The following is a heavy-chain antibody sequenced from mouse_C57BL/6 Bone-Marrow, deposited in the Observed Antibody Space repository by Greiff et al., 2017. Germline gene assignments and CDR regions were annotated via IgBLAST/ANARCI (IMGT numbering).Heavy chain of an antibody. CDR2: IDPENGDT. CDR1: GFNIKDDY. D-gene: IGHD1-1*01. V-gene: IGHV14-4*01. J-gene: IGHJ2*01. CDR3: TTGGSSSY. Sequence: EVQLQQSGAELVRPGASVKLSCTASGFNIKDDYMHWVKQRPEQGLEWIGWIDPENGDTEYASKFQGKATITADTSSNTAYLQLSSLTSEDTAVYYCTTGGSSSYWGQGTTLTVSS.